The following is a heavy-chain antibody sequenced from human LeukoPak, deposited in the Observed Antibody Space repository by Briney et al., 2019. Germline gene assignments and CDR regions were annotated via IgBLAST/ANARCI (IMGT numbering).Heavy chain of an antibody. CDR3: ARQLELGYYYYMDV. CDR1: GYTFTGYY. V-gene: IGHV1-2*02. CDR2: INPNSGGT. D-gene: IGHD1-7*01. Sequence: GASVKVSCKASGYTFTGYYMHWVRQAPGQGLEWMGWINPNSGGTNYAQRFQGRVTMTRDTSISTAYMDLSRLRSDDTAIYYCARQLELGYYYYMDVWGKGTTVTVSS. J-gene: IGHJ6*03.